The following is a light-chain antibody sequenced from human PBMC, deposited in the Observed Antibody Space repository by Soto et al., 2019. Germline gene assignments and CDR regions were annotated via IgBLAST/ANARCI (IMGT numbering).Light chain of an antibody. CDR2: DVS. J-gene: IGLJ2*01. Sequence: QSALTQPASVSGSPGQSITISCTGTSSDVGSYNYVSWYQQHPDKAPKLMIYDVSNRPSGVSNRFSGSKSGNTASLTISGQHAEEDDYHYCSYNSSSTFLIFGGGTKLTVL. V-gene: IGLV2-14*01. CDR3: SYNSSSTFLI. CDR1: SSDVGSYNY.